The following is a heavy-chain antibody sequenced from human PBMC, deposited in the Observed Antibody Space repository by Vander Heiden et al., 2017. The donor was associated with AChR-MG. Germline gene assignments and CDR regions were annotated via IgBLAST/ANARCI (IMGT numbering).Heavy chain of an antibody. Sequence: HVQLVQSGAEVKKPGSSVKVSCKASGGTFTSYALSWVRQAPGQGLEWMGGIIPIFGTANYAQKFQGRGTITADKSTSTAYMELSSLRAEETAVYYCARPYCSSTSCYLGNNWFDPWGQGTLVTVSS. CDR3: ARPYCSSTSCYLGNNWFDP. V-gene: IGHV1-69*06. D-gene: IGHD2-2*01. CDR2: IIPIFGTA. J-gene: IGHJ5*02. CDR1: GGTFTSYA.